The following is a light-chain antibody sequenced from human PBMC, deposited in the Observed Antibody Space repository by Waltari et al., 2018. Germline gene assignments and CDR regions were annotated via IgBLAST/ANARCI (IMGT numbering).Light chain of an antibody. J-gene: IGLJ2*01. Sequence: QSALTQPASVSGSPGQSIIIPCPGTRSDVGSYNLVSWYQERPGKAPKLMIYEDSKRPSGVSNRFSGSKYGNTASLTISGLQAEDEADYYCCSYAGSFTLVFGGGTKLTVL. V-gene: IGLV2-23*01. CDR2: EDS. CDR3: CSYAGSFTLV. CDR1: RSDVGSYNL.